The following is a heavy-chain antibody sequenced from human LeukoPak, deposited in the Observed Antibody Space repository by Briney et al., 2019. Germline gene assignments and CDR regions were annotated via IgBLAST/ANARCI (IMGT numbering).Heavy chain of an antibody. J-gene: IGHJ4*02. CDR3: AGGDPSHCSSTSCYDH. CDR2: IYSGGRT. Sequence: GGSLRLSCAASGFTFSSNYMSWVRQAPGKGLEWVSVIYSGGRTYYSDAVKGRFTISRDNSKNTLYLQMTSLRVEDTAVYYCAGGDPSHCSSTSCYDHWGQGTLVTVSS. D-gene: IGHD2-2*01. V-gene: IGHV3-66*01. CDR1: GFTFSSNY.